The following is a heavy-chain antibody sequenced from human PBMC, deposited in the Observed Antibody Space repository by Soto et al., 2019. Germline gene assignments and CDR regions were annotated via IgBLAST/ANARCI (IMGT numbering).Heavy chain of an antibody. CDR3: TRHRGYSSGYWGQDF. V-gene: IGHV1-69*01. Sequence: QVQLVQSGAEVKKPGSSVKVSCKASGGAFGSYAINWVRQAPGQGLEWMGGIIPMFETTNYAQRFQGRVTVTADESTSTVYLELTRLRSEDTGMYYCTRHRGYSSGYWGQDFWGQGTLGTVSS. J-gene: IGHJ4*02. CDR2: IIPMFETT. D-gene: IGHD5-12*01. CDR1: GGAFGSYA.